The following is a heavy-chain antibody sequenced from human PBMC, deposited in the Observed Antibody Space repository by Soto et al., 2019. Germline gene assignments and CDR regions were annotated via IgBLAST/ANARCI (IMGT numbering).Heavy chain of an antibody. D-gene: IGHD5-18*01. Sequence: EVQLLESGGGLVQPGGSLRLSCAASGFIFRSYAMNWVRQAPGKGLERVSGISGSGDSTYYADAVKGRFTISRDNSKNTLFLQMNSLRDDDGAVYYCAKAGVGGFRGWDTFNRFDSWGQGILVTVSS. CDR3: AKAGVGGFRGWDTFNRFDS. V-gene: IGHV3-23*01. J-gene: IGHJ5*01. CDR2: ISGSGDST. CDR1: GFIFRSYA.